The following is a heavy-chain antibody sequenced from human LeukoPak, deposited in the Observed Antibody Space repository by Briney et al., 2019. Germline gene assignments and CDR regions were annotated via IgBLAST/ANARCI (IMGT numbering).Heavy chain of an antibody. J-gene: IGHJ4*02. CDR2: ISSSSRTI. V-gene: IGHV3-48*04. CDR1: GFTFRSYG. CDR3: ARDLGLAAAVTMDY. D-gene: IGHD6-13*01. Sequence: QSGGSLRLSCADSGFTFRSYGMNWVRQAPGKGLEWVSYISSSSRTIYYAGSVKGRFTISRDNTKNSLYLQMNSLRAEDAAVYYCARDLGLAAAVTMDYWGQGTLVTVSS.